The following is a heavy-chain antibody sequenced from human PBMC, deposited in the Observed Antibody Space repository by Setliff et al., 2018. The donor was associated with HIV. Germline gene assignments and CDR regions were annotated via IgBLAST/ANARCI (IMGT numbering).Heavy chain of an antibody. Sequence: SVKVSRKSSAGSFSIFAINWVRQAPGQGLEWMGGMMTIFSTTNYARKFQGRVTITTDESTGTAYMELSNLRSEDTAVYYCATEGAGGSYQRASALDVWGQGTMVTVSS. V-gene: IGHV1-69*05. CDR2: MMTIFSTT. D-gene: IGHD1-26*01. CDR1: AGSFSIFA. J-gene: IGHJ3*01. CDR3: ATEGAGGSYQRASALDV.